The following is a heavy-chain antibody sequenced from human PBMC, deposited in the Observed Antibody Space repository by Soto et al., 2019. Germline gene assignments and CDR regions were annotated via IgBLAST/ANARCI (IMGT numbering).Heavy chain of an antibody. D-gene: IGHD4-17*01. V-gene: IGHV4-38-2*02. CDR2: ISHSGTT. Sequence: XETLALTCLVAGFPISSTYSWGWIRQPPGKGLEWIGSISHSGTTSYSPSLTSRVSISVDTSKNQVSLKLTSVTAADTAVYFCARVTMVIRDSDHFGVDVWGHGSTVTVSS. J-gene: IGHJ6*02. CDR1: GFPISSTYS. CDR3: ARVTMVIRDSDHFGVDV.